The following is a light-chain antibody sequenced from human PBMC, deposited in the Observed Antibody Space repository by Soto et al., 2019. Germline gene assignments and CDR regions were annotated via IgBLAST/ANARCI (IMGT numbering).Light chain of an antibody. J-gene: IGKJ1*01. CDR3: QQYGSSRT. Sequence: EIVLTQSPGTLSLSPLERATLSFMASQSVSSIYLAWYQQKPGQAPRLLIYGASSRATGIPDRFSGSGSGTDFTLTISRLETEDFAVYYCQQYGSSRTFGQGTKVDIK. CDR1: QSVSSIY. V-gene: IGKV3-20*01. CDR2: GAS.